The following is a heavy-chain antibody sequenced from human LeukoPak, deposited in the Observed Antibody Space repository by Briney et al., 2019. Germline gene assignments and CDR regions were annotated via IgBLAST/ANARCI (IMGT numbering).Heavy chain of an antibody. J-gene: IGHJ4*02. CDR2: IYHSGST. CDR1: GGSISSSNW. CDR3: ARVGGYCSSTSCYGYFDY. V-gene: IGHV4-4*02. Sequence: PSETLSLTCAVSGGSISSSNWWSWVRQPPGQGLEWIGEIYHSGSTNYNPSPKSRVTISVDKSKNQCSLKLSSVTAADTAVYYCARVGGYCSSTSCYGYFDYWGQGTLVTVSS. D-gene: IGHD2-2*01.